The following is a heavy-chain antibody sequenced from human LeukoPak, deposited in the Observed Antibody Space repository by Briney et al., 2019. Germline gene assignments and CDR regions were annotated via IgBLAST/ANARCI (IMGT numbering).Heavy chain of an antibody. CDR3: ASEYCSGGSCSPKYYFDY. V-gene: IGHV3-30*04. CDR1: GFTFSSYA. Sequence: GGSLRLSCAASGFTFSSYAMHWVRQAPGKGLEWVAVISYDGSNKYYADSVKGRFTISRDNSKNTLYLQMNSLRAEDTAVYYCASEYCSGGSCSPKYYFDYWGQGTLVTVSS. CDR2: ISYDGSNK. J-gene: IGHJ4*02. D-gene: IGHD2-15*01.